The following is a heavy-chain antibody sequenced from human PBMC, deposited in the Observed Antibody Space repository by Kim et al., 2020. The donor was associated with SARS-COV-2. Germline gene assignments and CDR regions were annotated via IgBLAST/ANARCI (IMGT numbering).Heavy chain of an antibody. CDR1: GFTFSSYG. V-gene: IGHV3-30*18. CDR2: ISYDGSNK. J-gene: IGHJ3*02. D-gene: IGHD3-10*01. Sequence: GGSLRLSCAASGFTFSSYGMHWVRQAPGKGLEWVAIISYDGSNKYYADSVKGRFTISRDNSKNTLYLQMDSLRAEDTAVYYCEKGTLRDWGAFDIWGQGTMVTVSS. CDR3: EKGTLRDWGAFDI.